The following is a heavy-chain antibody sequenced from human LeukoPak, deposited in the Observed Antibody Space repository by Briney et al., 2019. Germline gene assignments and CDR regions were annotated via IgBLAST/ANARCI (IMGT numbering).Heavy chain of an antibody. CDR2: ISSSSSYI. V-gene: IGHV3-21*01. J-gene: IGHJ6*03. Sequence: PGGSLRLSCAASGFTFSSYSMNWVRQAPGKGLEWVSSISSSSSYIYYADSVKGRFTISRDNAENSLYLQMNSLRAEDTAVYYCARDYYDSSGYIRSYYYYMDVWGKGTTVTVSS. D-gene: IGHD3-22*01. CDR3: ARDYYDSSGYIRSYYYYMDV. CDR1: GFTFSSYS.